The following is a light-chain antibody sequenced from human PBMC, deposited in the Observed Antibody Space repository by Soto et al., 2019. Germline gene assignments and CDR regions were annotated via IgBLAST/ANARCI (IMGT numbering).Light chain of an antibody. CDR1: SSHIGSNA. Sequence: QSALAQPPSASGTPGQRVIISCSGSSSHIGSNAVNWYQQLPGTAPKLLIYSNNQRPSGVPDRFSGSKSGTSASLAISGLQSEDEADYYCAAWDDSLNGRYVFGTGTRSP. CDR3: AAWDDSLNGRYV. CDR2: SNN. V-gene: IGLV1-44*01. J-gene: IGLJ1*01.